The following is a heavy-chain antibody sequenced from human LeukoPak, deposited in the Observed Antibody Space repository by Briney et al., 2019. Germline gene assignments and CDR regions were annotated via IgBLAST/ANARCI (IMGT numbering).Heavy chain of an antibody. J-gene: IGHJ4*02. D-gene: IGHD5-24*01. CDR3: ARGEMATITGGFDY. V-gene: IGHV3-53*01. CDR1: GFTVSSNY. Sequence: GGSLRLSCAASGFTVSSNYMSWVRQAPGKGLEWVSVIYSGGSTYYADSVKGRFTISRDNYKNTLYLQMNSLRAEDTAVYYCARGEMATITGGFDYWGQGTLVTVSS. CDR2: IYSGGST.